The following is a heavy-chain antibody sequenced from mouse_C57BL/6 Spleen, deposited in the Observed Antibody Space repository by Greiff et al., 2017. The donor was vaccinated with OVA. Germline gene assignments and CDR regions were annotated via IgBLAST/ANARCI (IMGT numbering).Heavy chain of an antibody. CDR1: GYTLTSYW. J-gene: IGHJ2*01. CDR2: IDPNSGVT. D-gene: IGHD1-1*01. V-gene: IGHV1-72*01. Sequence: QQSCKASGYTLTSYWMHWVKQRPGRGLEWIGRIDPNSGVTKYNEKFKSKATLTVDKPSSTADMQLSSLTSEDEAFYYGARGRTVVAPSFDYWGQGTTLTVSS. CDR3: ARGRTVVAPSFDY.